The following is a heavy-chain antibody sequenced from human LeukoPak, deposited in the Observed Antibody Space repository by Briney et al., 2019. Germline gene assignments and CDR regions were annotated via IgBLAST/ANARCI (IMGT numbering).Heavy chain of an antibody. CDR2: IQEDGGDK. CDR3: ARGGFRFFAH. CDR1: GFTFGSYW. Sequence: PGGSLRLSCAASGFTFGSYWMTWVRQAPGKGLEWVANIQEDGGDKYCVDSVKGRFTISRDNAKNSLYLQMNSLRAEDTAVYYCARGGFRFFAHWGQGTLVTVSS. V-gene: IGHV3-7*04. D-gene: IGHD3-22*01. J-gene: IGHJ5*02.